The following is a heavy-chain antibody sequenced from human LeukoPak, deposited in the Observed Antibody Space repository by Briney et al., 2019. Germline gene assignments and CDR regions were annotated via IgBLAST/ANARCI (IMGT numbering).Heavy chain of an antibody. J-gene: IGHJ5*02. CDR2: IHYSGST. Sequence: SETLSLTCTVSGGFISSNTYYWGWIRRPPGKGLEWIGNIHYSGSTYYNPSLKSRVTISVDTSKNQFSLNLSSLTAADTAVYYCATSDTVSTYNWFDPWGQGTLVTVSS. V-gene: IGHV4-39*01. D-gene: IGHD5/OR15-5a*01. CDR3: ATSDTVSTYNWFDP. CDR1: GGFISSNTYY.